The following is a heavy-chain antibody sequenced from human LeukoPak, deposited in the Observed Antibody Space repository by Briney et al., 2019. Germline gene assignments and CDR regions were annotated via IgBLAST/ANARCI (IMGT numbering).Heavy chain of an antibody. CDR2: ISAYNGNT. Sequence: SVKLSCKASGYTFSSNGISWVRQAPGQGLEWMGWISAYNGNTNYAQKFQGRVTMTTDTSTSTAYMELRSLRSDDTAVYYCARHKPYGSGSFDTFDIWGQGTIDPVSS. V-gene: IGHV1-18*01. D-gene: IGHD3-10*01. CDR1: GYTFSSNG. J-gene: IGHJ3*02. CDR3: ARHKPYGSGSFDTFDI.